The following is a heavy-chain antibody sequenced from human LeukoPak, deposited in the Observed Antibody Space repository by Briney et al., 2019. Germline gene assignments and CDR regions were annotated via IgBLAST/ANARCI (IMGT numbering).Heavy chain of an antibody. CDR3: ARVRPTVSDY. J-gene: IGHJ4*02. CDR2: INPNSGGT. D-gene: IGHD4-11*01. Sequence: GASVKVSSKAPGYTFTGYYMHWVRQAPGQGLGWRGRINPNSGGTNYAQKWQGRDTMTRDTSISTAYMELSRLRSDDAAVYYCARVRPTVSDYWGQGTLVTVSS. CDR1: GYTFTGYY. V-gene: IGHV1-2*06.